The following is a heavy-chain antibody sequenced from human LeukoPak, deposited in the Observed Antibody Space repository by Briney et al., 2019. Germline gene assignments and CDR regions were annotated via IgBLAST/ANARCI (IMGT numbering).Heavy chain of an antibody. CDR1: GFTFTNYD. CDR2: IRSSGNTI. CDR3: ARPPSITNLYYGMDV. J-gene: IGHJ6*02. D-gene: IGHD3-3*01. Sequence: GGSLRLSCAASGFTFTNYDMHWVRQAPGKGLEWVSDIRSSGNTIYYTDSVKGRFTISRDNAKNSLYLQMHSLRAEDTAVYYCARPPSITNLYYGMDVWGQGTTVTVSS. V-gene: IGHV3-48*03.